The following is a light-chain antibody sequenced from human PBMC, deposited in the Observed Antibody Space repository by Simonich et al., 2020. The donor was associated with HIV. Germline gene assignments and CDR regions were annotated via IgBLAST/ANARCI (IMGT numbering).Light chain of an antibody. V-gene: IGLV2-14*03. CDR1: SSDFGTYNY. CDR2: NVT. CDR3: SSYTSSSTWV. J-gene: IGLJ3*02. Sequence: QSALTQPASVSGSPGQSITISCIGTSSDFGTYNYVSWYQHHPGKAPKLMIFNVTERPPGASIRFSGSKSGNTASLTISGLQAEDEADFYCSSYTSSSTWVFGGGTKVTVL.